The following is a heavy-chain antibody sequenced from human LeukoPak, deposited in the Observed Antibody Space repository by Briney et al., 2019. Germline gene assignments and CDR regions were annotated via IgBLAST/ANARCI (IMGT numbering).Heavy chain of an antibody. Sequence: GGSLRLSCAASGFTFSSYAMSWVRQAPGKGLEWVSSISGSGGSTYYADPVKGRFTISRDNSKNTLYLQMNSLRAEDTAVYYCAKGQLGITPYYFDYWGQGTLVTVSS. D-gene: IGHD7-27*01. CDR2: ISGSGGST. J-gene: IGHJ4*02. CDR1: GFTFSSYA. CDR3: AKGQLGITPYYFDY. V-gene: IGHV3-23*01.